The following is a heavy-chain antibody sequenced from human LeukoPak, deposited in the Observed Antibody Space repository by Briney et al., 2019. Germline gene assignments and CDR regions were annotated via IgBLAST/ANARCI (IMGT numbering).Heavy chain of an antibody. CDR1: GGSISNYY. D-gene: IGHD3-10*01. J-gene: IGHJ5*02. Sequence: SETLSLTCTVSGGSISNYYWSWIRQPPGKGLEWIGYIYCSGSTNYNPSLKSRVTISGDTSKNQFSLKMSSVTAADTAVYYCAGRVAVRGVFWFDPWGQGTLVTVSS. CDR2: IYCSGST. V-gene: IGHV4-59*08. CDR3: AGRVAVRGVFWFDP.